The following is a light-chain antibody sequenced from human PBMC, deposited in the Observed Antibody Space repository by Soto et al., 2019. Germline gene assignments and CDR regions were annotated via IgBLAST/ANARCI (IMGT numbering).Light chain of an antibody. Sequence: EIVLTQSPGTLSLSPGERATLSCRASETVAGSYLAWYQQKPGQAPRLLIHGASTRATGIADRFSGSGSGTDFTLTISRLEPEDFAVYYCQQYGSSRTWTFGQGTKVDIK. V-gene: IGKV3-20*01. J-gene: IGKJ1*01. CDR3: QQYGSSRTWT. CDR1: ETVAGSY. CDR2: GAS.